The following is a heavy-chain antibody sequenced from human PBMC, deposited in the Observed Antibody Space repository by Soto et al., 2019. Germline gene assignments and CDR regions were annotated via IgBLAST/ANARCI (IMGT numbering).Heavy chain of an antibody. V-gene: IGHV1-69*13. CDR1: GGTFSSYA. CDR3: ARSITVIGGAFDI. D-gene: IGHD3-22*01. CDR2: IIPIFGTA. J-gene: IGHJ3*02. Sequence: GASVKVSCKASGGTFSSYAISWVRQAPGQGLEWKGGIIPIFGTANYAQKFQGRVTITADESTSTAYMELSSLRSEDTAVYYCARSITVIGGAFDIWGQGTMVTVSS.